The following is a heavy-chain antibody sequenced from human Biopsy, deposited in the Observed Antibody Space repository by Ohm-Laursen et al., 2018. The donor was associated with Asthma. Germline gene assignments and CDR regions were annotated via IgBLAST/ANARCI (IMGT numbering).Heavy chain of an antibody. CDR1: GYTFISYA. J-gene: IGHJ3*02. V-gene: IGHV1-3*01. CDR2: INAGNGNT. D-gene: IGHD3-9*01. Sequence: GATVKISCKASGYTFISYAIHWVRQAPGQRLEWMGWINAGNGNTKYSQKFQGRVTITRDTSASTAYMLLSSLRSEDTAVYYCARTYYDFLTGQVNDAFDIWGQGTMVTVSS. CDR3: ARTYYDFLTGQVNDAFDI.